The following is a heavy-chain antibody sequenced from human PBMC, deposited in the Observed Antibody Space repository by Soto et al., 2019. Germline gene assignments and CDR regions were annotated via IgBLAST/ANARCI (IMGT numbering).Heavy chain of an antibody. V-gene: IGHV1-69*01. D-gene: IGHD3-3*01. CDR1: GGTFSSYA. CDR3: ARDYDFWSGYYGYYYYGMDV. J-gene: IGHJ6*02. Sequence: QVQLVQSGAEVKKPGSSVKVSCKGSGGTFSSYAISWVRQAPGQGLEWMGGIIPIFGTANYAQKFQGRVTITADESTSTAYMELSSLRSEDTAVYYCARDYDFWSGYYGYYYYGMDVWGQGTTVTVSS. CDR2: IIPIFGTA.